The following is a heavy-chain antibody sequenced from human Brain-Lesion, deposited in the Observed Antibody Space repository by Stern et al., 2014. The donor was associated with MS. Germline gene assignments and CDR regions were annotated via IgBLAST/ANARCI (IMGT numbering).Heavy chain of an antibody. J-gene: IGHJ3*02. V-gene: IGHV3-23*04. CDR2: ISGRGGAT. Sequence: EVQLVESGGGLVQPGGSLRLSCAASGFSFSSYAMSWVRQTPGKGLEWVSGISGRGGATDSADSAKGRFTISRHKSKNTLFLQMNSLRAEDTAVYYCAKGVWGGYLNAFDMWGQGTMVTVSS. CDR1: GFSFSSYA. CDR3: AKGVWGGYLNAFDM. D-gene: IGHD3-16*02.